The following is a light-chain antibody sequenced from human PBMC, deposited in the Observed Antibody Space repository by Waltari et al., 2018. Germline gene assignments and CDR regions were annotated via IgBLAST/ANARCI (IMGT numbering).Light chain of an antibody. CDR3: AAWDDSLSGRV. J-gene: IGLJ3*02. Sequence: QSVLTQPPSASGPPGQRVPTPCSGRPSNIGRNYVSGYQQPPATAPKLRIYRNNQRPSGVPDRFSGSKSGTSASLAISRLRSEDEADYYCAAWDDSLSGRVFGGGTKLTVL. V-gene: IGLV1-47*01. CDR1: PSNIGRNY. CDR2: RNN.